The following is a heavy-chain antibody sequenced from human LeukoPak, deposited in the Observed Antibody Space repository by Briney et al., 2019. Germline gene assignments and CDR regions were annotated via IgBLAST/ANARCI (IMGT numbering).Heavy chain of an antibody. Sequence: GGSLRLSCAASGFTFSSYAMHWVRQAPGKGLEWVAVISYDGSNKYYADSVKGRFTISRDNSKNTLYLQMNSLRAEDTAVYYCARVYSSSWWTFDYWGQGTLVTVSS. J-gene: IGHJ4*02. CDR1: GFTFSSYA. V-gene: IGHV3-30*04. CDR3: ARVYSSSWWTFDY. CDR2: ISYDGSNK. D-gene: IGHD6-13*01.